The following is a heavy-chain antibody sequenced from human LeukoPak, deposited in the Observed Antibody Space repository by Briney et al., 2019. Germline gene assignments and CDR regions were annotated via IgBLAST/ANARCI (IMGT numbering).Heavy chain of an antibody. CDR2: VYYSGST. Sequence: SETLSLTCTVSGGSISSYYWSWIRQPPGKGLEWIGYVYYSGSTNYNPSLKSRVTISVDTSKNQFSLRLSSVTAADTAVYYCARILYGYSDYFDYWGQGTLVTVSS. D-gene: IGHD5/OR15-5a*01. J-gene: IGHJ4*02. CDR3: ARILYGYSDYFDY. V-gene: IGHV4-59*01. CDR1: GGSISSYY.